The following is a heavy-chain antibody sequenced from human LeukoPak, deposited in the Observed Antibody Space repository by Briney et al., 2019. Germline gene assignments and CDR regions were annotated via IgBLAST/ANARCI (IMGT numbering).Heavy chain of an antibody. CDR2: IYTRGST. V-gene: IGHV4-4*07. D-gene: IGHD1-7*01. J-gene: IGHJ6*02. CDR1: DDSISHYY. Sequence: SETLSLTCTVSDDSISHYYWSWIRQPAGKGLEWIGHIYTRGSTNYNPSFKSRVTMSVDTSKNQFSLRLSSVTAADTVVYYCARGSIGWKYGGTIYYYGMDVWGQGTTVTVSS. CDR3: ARGSIGWKYGGTIYYYGMDV.